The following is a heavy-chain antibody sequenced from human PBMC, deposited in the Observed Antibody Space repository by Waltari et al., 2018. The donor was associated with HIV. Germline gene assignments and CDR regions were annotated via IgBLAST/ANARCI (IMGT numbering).Heavy chain of an antibody. J-gene: IGHJ4*02. CDR2: MNPNSGNT. D-gene: IGHD4-17*01. CDR1: GYPFTRSA. V-gene: IGHV1-8*01. Sequence: QVQLVQSGAEVKKPGASVKVSCKASGYPFTRSAINWVLQATGQGPEWMGWMNPNSGNTGYAQRFQGRVTMTRNTSISTAYMELSSLRSEDTAVYYCARGPLTTPRGYFDSWGQGTLVTVSS. CDR3: ARGPLTTPRGYFDS.